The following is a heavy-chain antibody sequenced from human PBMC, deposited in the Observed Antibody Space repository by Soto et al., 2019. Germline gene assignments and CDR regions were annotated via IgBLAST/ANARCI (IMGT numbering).Heavy chain of an antibody. CDR3: AKNREWLRSRYYYYYYYIDV. CDR1: GFTFSSYA. J-gene: IGHJ6*03. V-gene: IGHV3-23*01. D-gene: IGHD5-12*01. Sequence: EVQLLESGGGLVQPGGSLRLSCAASGFTFSSYAMSWVRQAPGKGLEWVSAISGSGGSTYYADSVKGRFTISRDNSKNTLYLQMNSLRADDTVVYYCAKNREWLRSRYYYYYYYIDVWGKGTTVTVS. CDR2: ISGSGGST.